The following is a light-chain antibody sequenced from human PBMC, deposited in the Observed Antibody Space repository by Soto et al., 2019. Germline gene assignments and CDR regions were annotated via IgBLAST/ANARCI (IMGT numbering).Light chain of an antibody. J-gene: IGKJ1*01. CDR1: QSVSSY. V-gene: IGKV3-11*01. Sequence: EIVLTQSPATLSLSPGERATLSCRASQSVSSYLAWYQQKPGQAPRLLMYDVSNRATGIPASFSGSGSGTDFTLTITSIGPEDFAVYYCQQRSSWPWTFGQGTKLEIK. CDR3: QQRSSWPWT. CDR2: DVS.